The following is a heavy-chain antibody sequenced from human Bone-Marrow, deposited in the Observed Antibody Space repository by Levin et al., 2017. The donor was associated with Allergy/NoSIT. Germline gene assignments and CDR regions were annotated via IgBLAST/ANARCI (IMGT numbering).Heavy chain of an antibody. CDR3: AREVEDYFET. CDR2: IIPMFDIV. Sequence: PGGSLRLSCKASGGNFNIYTIGWVRQAPGQGLEWMGRIIPMFDIVNYSEKFQGRVTISADKSTSTAYMELSSLRSDDTAVFYCAREVEDYFETWGQGTLVTVSS. J-gene: IGHJ4*02. CDR1: GGNFNIYT. D-gene: IGHD2-15*01. V-gene: IGHV1-69*04.